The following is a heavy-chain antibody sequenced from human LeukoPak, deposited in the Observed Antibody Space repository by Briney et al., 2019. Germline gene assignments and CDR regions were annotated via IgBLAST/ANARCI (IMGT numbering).Heavy chain of an antibody. CDR2: IYHSGST. CDR1: GGSIRTYY. D-gene: IGHD6-19*01. Sequence: SETLSLTCTVSGGSIRTYYWSWIRQTPGKGLEWIGYIYHSGSTNSNPSLKGRVTISLGTSKNQFSLKLSSVTAADTAVYYCARCPIAVAGAPNWFDPWGQGTLVTVSS. J-gene: IGHJ5*02. V-gene: IGHV4-59*12. CDR3: ARCPIAVAGAPNWFDP.